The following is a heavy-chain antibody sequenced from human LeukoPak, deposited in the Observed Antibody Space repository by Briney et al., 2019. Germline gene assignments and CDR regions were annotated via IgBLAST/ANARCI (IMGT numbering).Heavy chain of an antibody. J-gene: IGHJ4*02. V-gene: IGHV1-2*02. CDR1: GYTFTGYY. CDR3: ARVSEDTAMVWLRQWLVHGTLFDY. D-gene: IGHD5-18*01. CDR2: INPNSGGT. Sequence: GASVKVSCKASGYTFTGYYMHWVRQAPGQGLEWMGWINPNSGGTNYAQKFQGRVTMTRDTSISTAYMELSRLRSDDTAVYYCARVSEDTAMVWLRQWLVHGTLFDYWGQGTLVTVSS.